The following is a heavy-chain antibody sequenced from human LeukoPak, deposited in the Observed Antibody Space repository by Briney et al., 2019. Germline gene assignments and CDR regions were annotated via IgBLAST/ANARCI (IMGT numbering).Heavy chain of an antibody. D-gene: IGHD4-17*01. V-gene: IGHV3-20*01. CDR1: GFTFDDYG. J-gene: IGHJ5*02. CDR2: INWNGGST. Sequence: GGSLRLSCAASGFTFDDYGMSWVRQAPGKGLEWVSGINWNGGSTGYADSVKGRFTISRDNAKNSLYLQMNSLRAEDTALYHCVRATYGDYIRGWFDPWGQGTLVTVSS. CDR3: VRATYGDYIRGWFDP.